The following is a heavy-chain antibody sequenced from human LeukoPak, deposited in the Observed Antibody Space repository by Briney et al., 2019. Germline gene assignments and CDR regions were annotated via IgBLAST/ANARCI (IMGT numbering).Heavy chain of an antibody. Sequence: ASVKVSCKASGGTFSSYAISWVRQAPGQGLEWMGGISAYNGNTNYAQKLQGRVTMTTDTSTSTAYMELRSLRSDDTAVYYCARITMVRGVIITSPYFDYWGQGTLVTVSS. J-gene: IGHJ4*02. CDR1: GGTFSSYA. D-gene: IGHD3-10*01. V-gene: IGHV1-18*01. CDR3: ARITMVRGVIITSPYFDY. CDR2: ISAYNGNT.